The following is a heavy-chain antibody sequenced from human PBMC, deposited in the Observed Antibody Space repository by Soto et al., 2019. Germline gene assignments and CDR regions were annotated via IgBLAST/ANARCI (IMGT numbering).Heavy chain of an antibody. CDR3: AGGISYFDD. CDR1: GFTFSSYA. V-gene: IGHV3-33*01. J-gene: IGHJ4*02. D-gene: IGHD2-15*01. Sequence: QVQLVESGGGVVQPGRSLRLSCAASGFTFSSYAMHWVRQAPGKGLEWVAVIWYDGSNKYYADSVKGRFTISRDNSKNTLYLQMNSLRAEDTAVYYCAGGISYFDDWGQGTMVTVSS. CDR2: IWYDGSNK.